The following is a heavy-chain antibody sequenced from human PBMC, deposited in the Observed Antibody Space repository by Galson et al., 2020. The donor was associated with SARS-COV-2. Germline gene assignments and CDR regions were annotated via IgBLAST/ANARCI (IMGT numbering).Heavy chain of an antibody. CDR2: TYPGPSDT. Sequence: HGESLKISCKGSGYAFTNYWIGWVRQMPGKGPEWVGITYPGPSDTRYSPSFQGQVTISIDKSISTMYLQWSSLKASDATIYYCARRIPGTAAADYWCQGTLVGVSS. D-gene: IGHD2-2*01. V-gene: IGHV5-51*01. CDR1: GYAFTNYW. CDR3: ARRIPGTAAADY. J-gene: IGHJ4*02.